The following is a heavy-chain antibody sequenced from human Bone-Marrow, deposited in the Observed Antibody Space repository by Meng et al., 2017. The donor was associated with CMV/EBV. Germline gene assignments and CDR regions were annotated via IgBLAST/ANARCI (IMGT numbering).Heavy chain of an antibody. V-gene: IGHV4-39*07. CDR1: GGSISSSSYY. D-gene: IGHD2-2*01. J-gene: IGHJ5*02. CDR3: ARQLWDIVVVPAAIGWFDP. Sequence: GSLRLSCTVSGGSISSSSYYWGWIRQPPGKGLEWIGSIYYSGSTYYNPSLKSRVTISVDTSKNQFSLKLSSVTAADTAVYYCARQLWDIVVVPAAIGWFDPWGQGTLVTVSS. CDR2: IYYSGST.